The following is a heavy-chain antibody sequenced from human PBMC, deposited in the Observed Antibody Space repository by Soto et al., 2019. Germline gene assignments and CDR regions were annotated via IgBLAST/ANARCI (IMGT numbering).Heavy chain of an antibody. CDR3: ARRGSGSYHDY. CDR2: ISGSGDST. D-gene: IGHD1-26*01. CDR1: GFTFSNYA. V-gene: IGHV3-23*01. Sequence: EVQLLESGGGLVQPGGSLRLSCAASGFTFSNYAMNWVRQAPVKGLEWVSVISGSGDSTYHADSVKGRFTISRDNSKNTLYLQLNSLRAEDTAVYYCARRGSGSYHDYWGQGTLVTVSS. J-gene: IGHJ4*02.